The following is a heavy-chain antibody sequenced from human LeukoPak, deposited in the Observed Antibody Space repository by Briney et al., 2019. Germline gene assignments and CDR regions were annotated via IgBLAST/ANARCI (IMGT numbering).Heavy chain of an antibody. CDR1: GFTVSSYY. J-gene: IGHJ3*02. CDR2: IYSGGST. Sequence: PGGSLRLSCAASGFTVSSYYMSWVRQAPGKGLEWVSVIYSGGSTYYADSVKGRFTISRDNSKNTLYLQMNSLRAEDTAVYYCARDLAVYDSSGYYAFDIWGQGTMVTVSS. CDR3: ARDLAVYDSSGYYAFDI. D-gene: IGHD3-22*01. V-gene: IGHV3-53*01.